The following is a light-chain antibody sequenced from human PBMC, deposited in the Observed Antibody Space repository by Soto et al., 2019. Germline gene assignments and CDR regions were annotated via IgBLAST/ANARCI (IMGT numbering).Light chain of an antibody. J-gene: IGKJ1*01. Sequence: EIVFTQSPGTLSLSPGERVTLPCRASQRFGSSNLAWYQQKPGQAPRLLIYSTSSRDTGIPDRFSGIWSGTDFTLTISRLEPEDFAVYYCQQYGNSPWTFGQGTKVDI. V-gene: IGKV3-20*01. CDR2: STS. CDR1: QRFGSSN. CDR3: QQYGNSPWT.